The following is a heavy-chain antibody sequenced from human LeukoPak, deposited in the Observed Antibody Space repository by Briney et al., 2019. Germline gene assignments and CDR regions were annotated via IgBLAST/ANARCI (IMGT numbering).Heavy chain of an antibody. CDR3: ARLSTAVAAGDY. CDR1: GFTFSNNW. V-gene: IGHV3-7*01. CDR2: IKQDGSEK. J-gene: IGHJ4*02. D-gene: IGHD6-19*01. Sequence: GGSLRLSCAASGFTFSNNWMSCVRQPPGEGLEWVANIKQDGSEKYYVDSVKGRFTISRDNAKNSLYLQMYGLRAEDTAVYYCARLSTAVAAGDYWGQGTLVTVSS.